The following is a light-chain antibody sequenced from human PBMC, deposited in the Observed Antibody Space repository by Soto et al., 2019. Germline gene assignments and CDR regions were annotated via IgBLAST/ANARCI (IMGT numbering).Light chain of an antibody. CDR3: QQYYNYPLT. CDR2: AVS. Sequence: DIRMTQSPSSLSASVGDRVTITCRASQGINNDLAWFQQKPGKAPKSLIYAVSRLQSGVPSKFRGCGSGTDFTLTISSLQFDDFATYYCQQYYNYPLTFGGGTRVEIK. CDR1: QGINND. V-gene: IGKV1-16*02. J-gene: IGKJ4*01.